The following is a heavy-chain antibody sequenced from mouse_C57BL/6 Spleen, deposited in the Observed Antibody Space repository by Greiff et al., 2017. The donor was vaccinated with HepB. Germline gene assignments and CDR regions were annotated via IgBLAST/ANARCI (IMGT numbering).Heavy chain of an antibody. CDR2: ISSGGSYT. CDR3: ARHGYYGSSLYAMDY. CDR1: GFTFSSYG. V-gene: IGHV5-6*01. Sequence: EVQLVESGGDLVKPGGSLKLSCAASGFTFSSYGMSWVRQTPDKRLEWVATISSGGSYTYYPDSVKGRFTISRDNAKNTLYLQMSSLKSDATAMYYCARHGYYGSSLYAMDYWGQGTSVTVSS. D-gene: IGHD1-1*01. J-gene: IGHJ4*01.